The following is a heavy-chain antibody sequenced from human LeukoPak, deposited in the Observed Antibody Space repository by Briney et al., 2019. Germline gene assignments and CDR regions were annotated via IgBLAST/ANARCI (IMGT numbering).Heavy chain of an antibody. CDR3: ARRTYYYDSSGYSPYNWFDP. CDR2: IIPIFGTA. CDR1: GGTFSSYA. Sequence: ASVKVSCKASGGTFSSYAISWVRQAPGQGLEWMGGIIPIFGTANYAQKFQGRVTITTDESTSTAYMELSSLRSEDTAVYCCARRTYYYDSSGYSPYNWFDPWGQGTLVTVSS. V-gene: IGHV1-69*05. D-gene: IGHD3-22*01. J-gene: IGHJ5*02.